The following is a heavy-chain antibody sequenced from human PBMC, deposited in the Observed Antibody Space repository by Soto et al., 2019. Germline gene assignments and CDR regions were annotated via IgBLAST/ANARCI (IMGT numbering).Heavy chain of an antibody. CDR2: INPNSGGT. CDR3: AREVIAARPVDSSAFDI. V-gene: IGHV1-2*04. D-gene: IGHD6-6*01. CDR1: GDTFTGYY. Sequence: GTSVKLSCEASGDTFTGYYMHWVRQAPGQGLEWMGWINPNSGGTNYAQKFQGWVTMTRDTSISTAYMELSRLRSDDTAVYYCAREVIAARPVDSSAFDIWGQGTMVTVSS. J-gene: IGHJ3*02.